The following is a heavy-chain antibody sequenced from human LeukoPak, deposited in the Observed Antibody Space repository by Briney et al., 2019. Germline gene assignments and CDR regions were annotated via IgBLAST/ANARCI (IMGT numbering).Heavy chain of an antibody. CDR3: ARVGGSWDFDY. V-gene: IGHV4-59*11. Sequence: PSETLSLTCTVSGGSISSHYWSWIQQPPGEGLEWIGYICYSGSTNYNPSLKSRVTISVDTSKNQFSLKLSSVTAADTAVYYCARVGGSWDFDYWGQGTLVTVSS. J-gene: IGHJ4*02. D-gene: IGHD6-13*01. CDR2: ICYSGST. CDR1: GGSISSHY.